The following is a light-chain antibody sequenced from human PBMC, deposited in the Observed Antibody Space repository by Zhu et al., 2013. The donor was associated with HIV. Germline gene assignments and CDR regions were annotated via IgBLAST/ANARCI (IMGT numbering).Light chain of an antibody. V-gene: IGKV1-5*03. Sequence: DIQMTQSPSTLSASVGDRVTITCRASQSIGKWLAWYQQKPGKAPKLLVHKASTLEDGVPSRFSGSGSGTDFTFIISSLQPEDIATYYCQQYDDLLITFGQGTRLDIK. J-gene: IGKJ5*01. CDR3: QQYDDLLIT. CDR2: KAS. CDR1: QSIGKW.